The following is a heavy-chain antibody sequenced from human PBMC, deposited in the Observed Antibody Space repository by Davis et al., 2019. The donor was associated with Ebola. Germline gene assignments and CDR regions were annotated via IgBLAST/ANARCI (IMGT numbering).Heavy chain of an antibody. CDR1: GFTFSSYS. V-gene: IGHV3-21*01. J-gene: IGHJ4*02. D-gene: IGHD6-19*01. CDR3: ARDFSGESSGWYGIVDY. Sequence: GESLKISCAASGFTFSSYSMNWVRQAPGKGLEWVSSISSSSSYIYYADSVKGRFTISRDNDKNSLYLQMNSLRAEDTAVYYCARDFSGESSGWYGIVDYWGQGTLVTVSS. CDR2: ISSSSSYI.